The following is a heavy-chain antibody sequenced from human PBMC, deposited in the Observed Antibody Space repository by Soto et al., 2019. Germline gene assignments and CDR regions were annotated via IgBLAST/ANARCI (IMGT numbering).Heavy chain of an antibody. J-gene: IGHJ5*02. V-gene: IGHV4-38-2*01. CDR2: IYHSGST. CDR1: GYSISSGYY. D-gene: IGHD3-22*01. Sequence: SETLSLTCAVSGYSISSGYYWGWIRQPPGKGLEWIGSIYHSGSTYYNPSLKSRVTISVDTSKNQFSLKLSSVTAADTAVYYFARVESGGYYPNWFDPWGQGTLVTVSS. CDR3: ARVESGGYYPNWFDP.